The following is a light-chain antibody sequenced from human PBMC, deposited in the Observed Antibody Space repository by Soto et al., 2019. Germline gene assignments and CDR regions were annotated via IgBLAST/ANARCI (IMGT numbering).Light chain of an antibody. CDR2: YDD. Sequence: QSVLTQPPSVSEAPRQRVTISCSGSSSNIGNNAVNWYQQLPGKAPKLLIYYDDMLPSGVSDRFSGSKSGTSASLAISGLPSEDEADYYCAAWDDSLNGPVFGTGTKVTVL. V-gene: IGLV1-36*01. CDR1: SSNIGNNA. J-gene: IGLJ1*01. CDR3: AAWDDSLNGPV.